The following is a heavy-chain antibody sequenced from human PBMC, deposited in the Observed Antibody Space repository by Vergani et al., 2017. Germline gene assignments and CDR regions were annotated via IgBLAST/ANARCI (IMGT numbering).Heavy chain of an antibody. CDR3: AKDGVVVPAAATAPDAVDI. CDR1: GFTFSSYA. J-gene: IGHJ3*02. V-gene: IGHV3-23*01. CDR2: ISGSGGST. D-gene: IGHD2-2*01. Sequence: EVQLLESGGGLVQPGGSLRLSCAASGFTFSSYAMSWVRQAPGKGLEWVSAISGSGGSTYYADSVKGRFTISRDNSKNTLYLQMNSLRAEDTAVYYCAKDGVVVPAAATAPDAVDIWGQGTMVTVSS.